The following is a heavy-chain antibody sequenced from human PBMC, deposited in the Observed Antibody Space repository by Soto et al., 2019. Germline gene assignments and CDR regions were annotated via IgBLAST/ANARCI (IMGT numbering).Heavy chain of an antibody. J-gene: IGHJ5*02. D-gene: IGHD3-10*01. V-gene: IGHV2-5*01. Sequence: QITLKESGPTLVKPTQTLTLTCTFSGFSFSTSGVGVGWIRQPPGKALEWLALIYWNDDRRYSPSLKSRLTITKDTSKNQVFLTMTNIDPVDTATYYCVSGSFPNWFDHWGNVTLVTVSS. CDR1: GFSFSTSGVG. CDR2: IYWNDDR. CDR3: VSGSFPNWFDH.